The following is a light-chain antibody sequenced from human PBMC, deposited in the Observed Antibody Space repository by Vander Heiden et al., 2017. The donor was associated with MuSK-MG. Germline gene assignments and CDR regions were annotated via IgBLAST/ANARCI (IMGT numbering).Light chain of an antibody. Sequence: SYELTQPPSVSVSPGQTASITCSGDKLGDKYACWYQQKPGQSPVLVINEDDKRPSGIPERFSGSNSGNTATLTISGTQAMDEADYYCQEWDSTGADVFGTGTKVTVL. CDR2: EDD. J-gene: IGLJ1*01. V-gene: IGLV3-1*01. CDR3: QEWDSTGADV. CDR1: KLGDKY.